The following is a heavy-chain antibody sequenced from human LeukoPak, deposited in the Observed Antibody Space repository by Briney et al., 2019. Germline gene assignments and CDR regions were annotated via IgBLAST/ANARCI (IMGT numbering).Heavy chain of an antibody. D-gene: IGHD5-12*01. V-gene: IGHV1-2*02. CDR2: INPNSGGT. J-gene: IGHJ4*02. Sequence: ASVKVSCKASGYTFTGYYMHWVRQAPGQGLEWMGWINPNSGGTNYAQKFQGRVTMTRDTSISTAYMELSRLRSDYTAVYYCGRAPGGALSGYSALWGQGTLVTVSS. CDR3: GRAPGGALSGYSAL. CDR1: GYTFTGYY.